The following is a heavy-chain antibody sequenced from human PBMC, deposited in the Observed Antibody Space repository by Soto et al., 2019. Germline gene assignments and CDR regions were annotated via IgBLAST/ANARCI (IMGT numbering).Heavy chain of an antibody. D-gene: IGHD2-15*01. CDR1: GFTFSSYA. Sequence: QVQLVESGGGVVQPGRSLRLSCAASGFTFSSYAMHWVRQAPGKGLEWVAVISHDGINKYYADSVKGRFTISRDNSNNTLYLHMNSLRAEDTAVYYCARDTIYVVVAATTNWGQGTLVTVSS. CDR2: ISHDGINK. CDR3: ARDTIYVVVAATTN. J-gene: IGHJ4*02. V-gene: IGHV3-30-3*01.